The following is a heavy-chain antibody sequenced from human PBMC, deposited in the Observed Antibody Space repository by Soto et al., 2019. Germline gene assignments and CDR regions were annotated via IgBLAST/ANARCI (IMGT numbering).Heavy chain of an antibody. CDR1: GFTFSSYA. D-gene: IGHD1-1*01. CDR3: ARDRLRYNWNDFPYYYYGMDV. Sequence: GGSLRLSCAASGFTFSSYAMHWVRQAPGKGLGWVAVISYDGSNKYYADYVKGRFTISRDNSKNTLYLQMNSLRAEDTAVYYCARDRLRYNWNDFPYYYYGMDVWGQGTTVTVSS. CDR2: ISYDGSNK. V-gene: IGHV3-30-3*01. J-gene: IGHJ6*02.